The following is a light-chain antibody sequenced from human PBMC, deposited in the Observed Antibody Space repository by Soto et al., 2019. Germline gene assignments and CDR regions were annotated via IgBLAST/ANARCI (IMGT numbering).Light chain of an antibody. CDR1: QSVSSW. J-gene: IGKJ1*01. CDR3: QQYNNYPRT. Sequence: DIQMTQSPSTLSASVGDRVTITCRASQSVSSWLAWYQQKPGEAPKLLIYKASSLESGVPSRFSGSGSGTECTLTISSLQPDDFATYYCQQYNNYPRTFGQGTKVEIK. CDR2: KAS. V-gene: IGKV1-5*03.